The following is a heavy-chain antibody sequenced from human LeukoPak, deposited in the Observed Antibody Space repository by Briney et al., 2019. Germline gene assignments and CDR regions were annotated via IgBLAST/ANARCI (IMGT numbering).Heavy chain of an antibody. CDR2: IYTSGST. D-gene: IGHD6-19*01. CDR1: GGSISSYY. J-gene: IGHJ4*02. Sequence: SETLSLTCTVSGGSISSYYWNWIRQPAGKGLEWVGRIYTSGSTNYNPSLKSRVTMSVDTSKNQFSLKLTSVTAADTAVYYCARGKVVAGTPGQNSWDNWGQGILVTVSS. V-gene: IGHV4-4*07. CDR3: ARGKVVAGTPGQNSWDN.